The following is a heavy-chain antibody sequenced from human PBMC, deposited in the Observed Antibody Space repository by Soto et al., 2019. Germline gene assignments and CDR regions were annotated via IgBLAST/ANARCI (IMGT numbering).Heavy chain of an antibody. Sequence: EVQLVESGGGLVKPGGSLRLSCAASGFTFSSYSMNWVRQAPGKGREWVSSISSSSSYIYYADSVKGRFTISRDNAKNSLYLQMNSLRAEDTAVYYCARAASIAARPTDFDYWGQGTLVTVSS. CDR1: GFTFSSYS. V-gene: IGHV3-21*01. J-gene: IGHJ4*02. CDR3: ARAASIAARPTDFDY. CDR2: ISSSSSYI. D-gene: IGHD6-6*01.